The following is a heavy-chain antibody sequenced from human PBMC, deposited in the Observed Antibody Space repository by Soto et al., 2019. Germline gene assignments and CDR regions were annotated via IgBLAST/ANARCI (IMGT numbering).Heavy chain of an antibody. V-gene: IGHV6-1*01. Sequence: PSQTLSLTCAISGDSVSSNSAAWNWIRQSPSRGLEWLGRTYYRSKWYNDYAVSVKSRITINPDTSKNQFSLQLNSVTPEDTAVYYGARAGVQEYQPQDSYYFDYWGQGTLVTVSS. CDR2: TYYRSKWYN. D-gene: IGHD2-2*01. CDR3: ARAGVQEYQPQDSYYFDY. CDR1: GDSVSSNSAA. J-gene: IGHJ4*02.